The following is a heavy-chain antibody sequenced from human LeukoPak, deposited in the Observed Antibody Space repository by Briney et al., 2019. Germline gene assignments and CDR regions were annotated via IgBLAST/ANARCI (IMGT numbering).Heavy chain of an antibody. J-gene: IGHJ5*02. Sequence: ASVKVSCKVSGYTLTELSMHWVRQAPGKGLEWMGGFDPEDGETIYAQKFQGRVTMTEDTSTDTAYMELSSLRSEDTAVYYCATSRGYSYGYWFDPWGQGTLVTVSS. CDR3: ATSRGYSYGYWFDP. CDR1: GYTLTELS. CDR2: FDPEDGET. D-gene: IGHD5-18*01. V-gene: IGHV1-24*01.